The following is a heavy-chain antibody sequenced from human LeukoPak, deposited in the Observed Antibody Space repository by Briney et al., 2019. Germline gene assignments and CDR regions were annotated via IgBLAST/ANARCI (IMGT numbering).Heavy chain of an antibody. CDR3: AKGRTGPLRFGVVISGDY. J-gene: IGHJ4*02. CDR2: ISGSGGST. V-gene: IGHV3-23*01. Sequence: GGSLRLSCAASGFTFSSYAMSWVRQAPGKGLEWVSAISGSGGSTYYADSVKGRFTISGDNSKNTLYLQMNSLRAEDTAVYYCAKGRTGPLRFGVVISGDYWGQGTLVTVSS. D-gene: IGHD3-3*01. CDR1: GFTFSSYA.